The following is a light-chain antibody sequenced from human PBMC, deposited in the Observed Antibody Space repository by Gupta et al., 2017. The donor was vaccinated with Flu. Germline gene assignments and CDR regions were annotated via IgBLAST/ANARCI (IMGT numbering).Light chain of an antibody. CDR3: LLSYSGPRV. V-gene: IGLV7-46*01. CDR1: TGPVTNGHY. J-gene: IGLJ3*02. Sequence: QAVVTQEPSLTVSPGGTVTLTCGSSTGPVTNGHYPYWFQQKPGRAPRTLIYDTTNKHSWTPARFSGSLLGDKAALTLSGAQPEDEAEYYCLLSYSGPRVFGGGTKLTVL. CDR2: DTT.